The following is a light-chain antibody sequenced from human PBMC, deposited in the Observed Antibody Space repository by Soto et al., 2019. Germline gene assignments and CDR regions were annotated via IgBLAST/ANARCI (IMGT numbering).Light chain of an antibody. CDR2: WAS. Sequence: DIVVTPSPDSLAVSLGERATIHCKSSQRLLYISNNENYLAWYQQKPGQPPKLLIHWASSRESGFPDRFTGSGSGTDFPLTINSLQAEYVAVYYCHQYYSSLSFGGGTQVEMK. V-gene: IGKV4-1*01. J-gene: IGKJ4*01. CDR3: HQYYSSLS. CDR1: QRLLYISNNENY.